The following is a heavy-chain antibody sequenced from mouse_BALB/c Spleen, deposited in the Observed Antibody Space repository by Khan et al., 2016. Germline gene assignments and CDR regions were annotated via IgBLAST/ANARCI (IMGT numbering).Heavy chain of an antibody. D-gene: IGHD2-1*01. CDR3: GKGFGNYGFFDF. J-gene: IGHJ2*01. CDR1: GYTFTDYG. V-gene: IGHV9-3-1*01. Sequence: QIQLVQSGPELKKPGETVKISCKASGYTFTDYGMNWVKQAPGKGLKWMGRINTYTGESTYADDFKGRFAFALETSASTAYLQIINLKSEDTATYFCGKGFGNYGFFDFWGQGTTLPVSS. CDR2: INTYTGES.